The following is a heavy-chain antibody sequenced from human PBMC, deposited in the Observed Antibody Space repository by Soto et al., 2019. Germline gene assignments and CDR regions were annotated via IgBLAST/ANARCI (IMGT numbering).Heavy chain of an antibody. J-gene: IGHJ3*01. CDR3: AKVTGTVLGAFDL. D-gene: IGHD3-10*01. V-gene: IGHV3-23*01. CDR1: GFTFSSFA. CDR2: LSGSGGTT. Sequence: EVQLLDSGGGLVQPGGSLRLSCAASGFTFSSFAMSWVRQAPGKGLEWVSGLSGSGGTTYYADSVKGRYTISRDNPNNTPELQMNSLRAEDTAIYDCAKVTGTVLGAFDLWGQGTMGTVSS.